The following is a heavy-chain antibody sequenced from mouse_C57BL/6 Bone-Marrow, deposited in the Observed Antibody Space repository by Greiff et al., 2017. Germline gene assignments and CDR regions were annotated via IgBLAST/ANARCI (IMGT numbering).Heavy chain of an antibody. Sequence: EVMLVESGGGLVKPGGSLKLSCAASGFTFSSYAMSWVRQTPEKRLEWVATISDGGSYTYYPDNVKGRFTISRDNAKNNLYLQMSHLQSEDTAMFYCAREDGYSPRFAYWGKGTLVTVSA. V-gene: IGHV5-4*01. CDR3: AREDGYSPRFAY. CDR2: ISDGGSYT. CDR1: GFTFSSYA. D-gene: IGHD2-3*01. J-gene: IGHJ3*01.